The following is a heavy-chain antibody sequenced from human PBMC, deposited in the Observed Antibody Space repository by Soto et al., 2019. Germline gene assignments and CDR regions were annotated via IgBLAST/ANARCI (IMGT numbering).Heavy chain of an antibody. D-gene: IGHD2-2*01. CDR2: IKSKTDGGTT. Sequence: GGSLRLSCAASGFTFSNAWMNWVRQAPGKGLEWVGRIKSKTDGGTTDYAAPVKGRFTISRDDSKNTLYLQMNSLKTEDTAVYYCTTERVVVPAAMPGGRPLYYFDYWGQGTLVTISS. CDR3: TTERVVVPAAMPGGRPLYYFDY. J-gene: IGHJ4*02. CDR1: GFTFSNAW. V-gene: IGHV3-15*07.